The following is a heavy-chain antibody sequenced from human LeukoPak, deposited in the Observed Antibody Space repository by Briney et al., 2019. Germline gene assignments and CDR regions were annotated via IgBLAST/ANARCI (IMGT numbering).Heavy chain of an antibody. V-gene: IGHV1-69*05. CDR3: ARSWELLTPEAFDI. Sequence: GASVRVSCKASGYTFTSYAMNWVRQAPGQGLEWMGGIIPIFGTANYAQKFQGRVTITTDESTSTAYMELSSLRSEDTAVYYCARSWELLTPEAFDIWGQGTMVTVSS. CDR1: GYTFTSYA. J-gene: IGHJ3*02. CDR2: IIPIFGTA. D-gene: IGHD1-26*01.